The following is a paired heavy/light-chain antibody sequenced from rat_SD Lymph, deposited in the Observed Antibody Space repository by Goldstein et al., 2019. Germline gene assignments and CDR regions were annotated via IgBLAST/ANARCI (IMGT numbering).Heavy chain of an antibody. Sequence: QVQLKESGPGLVQPSQTLSLTCTVSGFSLTSYDVHWVRQPPGKGLEWMGGIWGDGSTAYNSALKSRLSISRDTSKSQVFLKMNSLQTEDTAIYFCTRETTEGIHYFDYWGQGVMVTVSS. CDR1: GFSLTSYD. CDR2: IWGDGST. V-gene: IGHV2-1*01. CDR3: TRETTEGIHYFDY. J-gene: IGHJ2*01. D-gene: IGHD1-11*01.
Light chain of an antibody. CDR1: QSLLHSNGNTY. V-gene: IGKV2S20*01. CDR3: MQFTHYPPLT. Sequence: DVVLTQTPPTLLATIGQSVSISCRSSQSLLHSNGNTYLNWLLQRTGQSPQPLIYLVSKLESGVPNRFSGSGSGTDFTLKISGVEAEDLGVYYCMQFTHYPPLTFGSGTKLEIK. J-gene: IGKJ5*01. CDR2: LVS.